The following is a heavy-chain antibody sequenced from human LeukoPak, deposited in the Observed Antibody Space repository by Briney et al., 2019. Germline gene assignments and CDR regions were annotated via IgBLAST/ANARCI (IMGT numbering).Heavy chain of an antibody. V-gene: IGHV1-46*01. D-gene: IGHD3-22*01. CDR2: INPSGGGT. J-gene: IGHJ4*02. CDR1: GGTFSSYA. CDR3: ARGVVINTLEYYFDY. Sequence: ASVKVSCKASGGTFSSYAISWVRQAPGQGLEWMGIINPSGGGTSYAQKFQGRVTMTRDTSTNTVYMELSSLRSEDAAVYYCARGVVINTLEYYFDYWGQGTLVTVSS.